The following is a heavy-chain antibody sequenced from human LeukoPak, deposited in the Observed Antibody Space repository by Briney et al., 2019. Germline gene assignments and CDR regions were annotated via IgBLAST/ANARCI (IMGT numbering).Heavy chain of an antibody. J-gene: IGHJ4*02. V-gene: IGHV3-48*01. D-gene: IGHD1-26*01. CDR3: ASLSGSSDY. CDR2: ISSSSSTI. Sequence: GGSLRLSCAASGFTFSSYSMNWVRQAPGKGLEWVSYISSSSSTIYYADSVKGRFTISRDNAKNSLYLQMNSLRAEDTAMYYCASLSGSSDYWGQGTLVTVSS. CDR1: GFTFSSYS.